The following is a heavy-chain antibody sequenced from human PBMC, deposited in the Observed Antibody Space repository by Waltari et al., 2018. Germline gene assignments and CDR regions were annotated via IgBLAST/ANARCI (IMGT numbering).Heavy chain of an antibody. V-gene: IGHV4-34*01. J-gene: IGHJ6*02. CDR1: GGSFSGYY. Sequence: QVQLQQWGAGLLKPSETLSLTCAVYGGSFSGYYWSWIRQPPGKGLEWIGEINHRVSTNYNPSLKSRVTISVDTSKNQFSLKLSSVTAADTAVYYCARGFMGYYYYGMDVWGQGTTVTVSS. CDR3: ARGFMGYYYYGMDV. D-gene: IGHD3-10*01. CDR2: INHRVST.